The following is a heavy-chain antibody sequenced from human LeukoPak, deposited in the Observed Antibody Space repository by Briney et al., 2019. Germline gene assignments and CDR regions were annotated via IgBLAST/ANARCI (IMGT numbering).Heavy chain of an antibody. CDR2: IGGSGITT. D-gene: IGHD6-19*01. J-gene: IGHJ4*02. CDR1: GFTFSNYA. V-gene: IGHV3-23*01. CDR3: AKDARRTSGWYFFDY. Sequence: GGSLRLSCAASGFTFSNYAMNWVRQAPGKGLEWVSGIGGSGITTYYADSVKGRFTISRDNSKNTLYLQMNSLRAEDTAVYYCAKDARRTSGWYFFDYWGQGTLVTVSS.